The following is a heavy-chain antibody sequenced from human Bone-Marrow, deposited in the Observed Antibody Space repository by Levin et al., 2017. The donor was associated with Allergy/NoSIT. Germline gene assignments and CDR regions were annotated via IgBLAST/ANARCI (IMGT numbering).Heavy chain of an antibody. J-gene: IGHJ4*02. CDR2: LSKSGGTT. CDR3: AKGDWNAN. D-gene: IGHD1-1*01. Sequence: GASVKVSCAASGFTFSNSAMSWVRQAPGKGLEWVSTLSKSGGTTYYADSVKGRFTISRDNSKSTLSLQMDSLRAEDTAVYYCAKGDWNANWGQGTLVTVSS. V-gene: IGHV3-23*01. CDR1: GFTFSNSA.